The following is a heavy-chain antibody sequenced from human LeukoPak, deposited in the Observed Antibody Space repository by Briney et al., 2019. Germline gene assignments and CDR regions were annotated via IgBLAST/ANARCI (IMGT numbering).Heavy chain of an antibody. Sequence: SSVNVSCKASGGTFRSYAISWVRQAPGQGLEWMGGIIPIFGTANYAQKFQGRVTITTDESTSTAYMELSSLRSEDTAVYYCATGHYYDSSGYSVDNWFDPWGQGTLVTVSS. J-gene: IGHJ5*02. CDR2: IIPIFGTA. CDR1: GGTFRSYA. D-gene: IGHD3-22*01. V-gene: IGHV1-69*05. CDR3: ATGHYYDSSGYSVDNWFDP.